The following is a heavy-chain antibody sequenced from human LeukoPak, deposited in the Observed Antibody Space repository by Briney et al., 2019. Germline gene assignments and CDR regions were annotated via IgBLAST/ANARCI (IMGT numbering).Heavy chain of an antibody. D-gene: IGHD6-19*01. V-gene: IGHV3-23*01. Sequence: SAISGSGGSTYYADSVKGRFTISRDNSKNTLYLQMNSLRAEDTAVYYCAKDRVAVAGRVDYWGQGTLVTVSS. J-gene: IGHJ4*02. CDR2: ISGSGGST. CDR3: AKDRVAVAGRVDY.